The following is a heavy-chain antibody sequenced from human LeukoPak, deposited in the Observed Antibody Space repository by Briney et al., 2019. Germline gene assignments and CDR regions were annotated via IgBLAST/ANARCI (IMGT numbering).Heavy chain of an antibody. CDR1: GYSFTSYC. D-gene: IGHD3-16*01. Sequence: GESLKISCKGSGYSFTSYCNGLVRQMPGKGLEWMGIIYPGDSDTRDSPAFQGQVTISADKTISTAYQQWSSLKASDTAMYYCARGAGELLHPSWDYWGQGTLVTVS. V-gene: IGHV5-51*01. J-gene: IGHJ4*02. CDR3: ARGAGELLHPSWDY. CDR2: IYPGDSDT.